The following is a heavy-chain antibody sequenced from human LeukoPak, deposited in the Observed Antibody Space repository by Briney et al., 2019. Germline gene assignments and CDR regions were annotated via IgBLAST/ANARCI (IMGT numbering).Heavy chain of an antibody. V-gene: IGHV4-39*07. D-gene: IGHD4-23*01. J-gene: IGHJ4*02. CDR3: ARGGGNHTYTFDY. CDR2: IYYSGST. Sequence: SETLSLTCTVSGGSISSSSYYWGWIRQPPGKGLEWIGSIYYSGSTYYNPSLKSRVTISVDTSKNQFSLKLSSVTAADTAVYYCARGGGNHTYTFDYWGQGTLVTVSS. CDR1: GGSISSSSYY.